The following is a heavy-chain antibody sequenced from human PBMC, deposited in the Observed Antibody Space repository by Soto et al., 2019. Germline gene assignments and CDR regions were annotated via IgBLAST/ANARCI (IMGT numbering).Heavy chain of an antibody. V-gene: IGHV1-46*01. CDR2: INPSGDAT. J-gene: IGHJ4*02. Sequence: QVLLVQSGAEVKKPGASVKVSCKASGFPFTTYYMHWVRQAPGQGLEWMGVINPSGDATTYVQRFQGRVTMTKDTSASTVYMELSSLRSEDTAVYYCARDWELGYWGQGTLVTVSS. CDR1: GFPFTTYY. D-gene: IGHD3-10*01. CDR3: ARDWELGY.